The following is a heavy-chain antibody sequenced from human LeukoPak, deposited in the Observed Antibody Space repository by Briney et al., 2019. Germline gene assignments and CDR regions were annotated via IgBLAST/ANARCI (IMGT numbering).Heavy chain of an antibody. V-gene: IGHV1-2*02. CDR1: GYTFTGYF. Sequence: ASVRVSCKASGYTFTGYFIHWGRQAPGQGLEWMGWINADTGVTNYAQKFQGRVTMTRETFFTTAYMELSSLRSDDTAVYYCASELIDTGSYFLVCDYWGQGTLVTVSS. CDR2: INADTGVT. D-gene: IGHD1-26*01. CDR3: ASELIDTGSYFLVCDY. J-gene: IGHJ4*02.